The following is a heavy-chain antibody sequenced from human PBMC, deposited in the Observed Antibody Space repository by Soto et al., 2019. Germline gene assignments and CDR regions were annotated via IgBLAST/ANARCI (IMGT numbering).Heavy chain of an antibody. J-gene: IGHJ4*02. CDR3: VRSGPYGSRDY. D-gene: IGHD3-10*01. Sequence: QVQLQQSGPGLVKPSQTLSLTCAISGDSVSINSAGWNWIRQFPSRGLDWLGRTYYRSKLYNGSSVSVKGRITTNKNTSKNPSSLQLNSVTPDDTAVYYCVRSGPYGSRDYWGQGTMVTVSS. V-gene: IGHV6-1*01. CDR2: TYYRSKLYN. CDR1: GDSVSINSAG.